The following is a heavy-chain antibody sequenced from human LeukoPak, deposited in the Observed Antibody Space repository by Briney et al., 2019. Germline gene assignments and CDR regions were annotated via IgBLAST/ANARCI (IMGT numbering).Heavy chain of an antibody. CDR1: GFTFSSYG. J-gene: IGHJ6*02. D-gene: IGHD5-12*01. V-gene: IGHV3-30*03. Sequence: GRSLRLSCAASGFTFSSYGMHWVRQAPGKGLEWVAVISFDGSNKYCADSVKGRFTISRDNSKNTLYLQMNSLRAEDTAVYYCARDGIVATTPYGMDVWGQGTTVTVSS. CDR3: ARDGIVATTPYGMDV. CDR2: ISFDGSNK.